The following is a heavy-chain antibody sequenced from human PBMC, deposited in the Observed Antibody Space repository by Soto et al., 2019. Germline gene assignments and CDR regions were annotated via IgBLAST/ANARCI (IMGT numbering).Heavy chain of an antibody. Sequence: SETLSLTCTVSGDSISSADYYWSWIRQPPGKGLEWIGFIYNDGTTYYNPSLKSRITMSVDTSKNHFSLNLRSVTASDTAVYYCASAGESGLADFDYWGQGTLVTVSS. CDR2: IYNDGTT. CDR1: GDSISSADYY. CDR3: ASAGESGLADFDY. J-gene: IGHJ4*02. V-gene: IGHV4-30-4*01. D-gene: IGHD6-19*01.